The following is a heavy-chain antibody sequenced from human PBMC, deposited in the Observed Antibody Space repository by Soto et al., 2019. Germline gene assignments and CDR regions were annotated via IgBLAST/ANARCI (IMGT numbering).Heavy chain of an antibody. CDR2: INHSGST. J-gene: IGHJ5*02. Sequence: KPSETLSLTCAVYGGSFSGYYWSWIRQPPGKGLEWIGEINHSGSTNYNPSLKSRVTISVDKSKNQFSLKLSSVTAADTAVYYCARDTGGKYWSGYYTSYNWFDPWGQGTLVTVSS. V-gene: IGHV4-34*01. CDR1: GGSFSGYY. CDR3: ARDTGGKYWSGYYTSYNWFDP. D-gene: IGHD3-3*01.